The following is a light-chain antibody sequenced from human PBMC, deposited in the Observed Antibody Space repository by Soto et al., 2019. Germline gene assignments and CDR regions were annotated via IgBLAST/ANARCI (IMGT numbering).Light chain of an antibody. CDR2: SNN. CDR3: AVWDDSLNGVL. J-gene: IGLJ2*01. V-gene: IGLV1-44*01. CDR1: SSNIGSNT. Sequence: QPVLTQPPSASGTPGQRVTFSCSGSSSNIGSNTVNWYHQLPGTAPRLLIYSNNLRPSGVPDRFSGSKSGTSASLAISGLQSEDEADYYCAVWDDSLNGVLFGGGTKLTVL.